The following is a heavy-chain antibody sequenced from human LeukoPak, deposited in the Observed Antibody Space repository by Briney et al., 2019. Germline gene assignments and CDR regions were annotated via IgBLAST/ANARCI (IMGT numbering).Heavy chain of an antibody. CDR3: ARTDGGWGAPGPFDY. V-gene: IGHV3-66*01. J-gene: IGHJ4*02. CDR2: IYSGGST. D-gene: IGHD1-26*01. Sequence: PGGSLRLSCAASGFTVSSNYMSWVRQAPGKGLEWVSVIYSGGSTYYADSVKGRFTISRDNSKNTLYLQMNSLRAEDTAVYYCARTDGGWGAPGPFDYWGQGTLVTVSS. CDR1: GFTVSSNY.